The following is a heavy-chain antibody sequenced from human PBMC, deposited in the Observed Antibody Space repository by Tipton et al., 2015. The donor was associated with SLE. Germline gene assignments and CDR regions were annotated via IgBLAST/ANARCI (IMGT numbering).Heavy chain of an antibody. CDR1: GFTFSSYG. J-gene: IGHJ4*02. CDR2: ISYDGSNK. CDR3: AKGLYCGGDCYGDYFDY. Sequence: SLRLSCAASGFTFSSYGMHWVRQAPGKGLEWVAVISYDGSNKYYADSVKGRFTISRDNSKNTLYLQMNSLRAEDTAVYYCAKGLYCGGDCYGDYFDYWGQGTLVTVSS. D-gene: IGHD2-21*02. V-gene: IGHV3-30*18.